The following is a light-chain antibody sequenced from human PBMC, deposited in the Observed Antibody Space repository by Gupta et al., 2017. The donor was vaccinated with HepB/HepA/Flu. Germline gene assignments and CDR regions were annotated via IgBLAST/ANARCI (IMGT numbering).Light chain of an antibody. V-gene: IGKV3-15*01. CDR2: GAS. CDR1: QSVTSN. CDR3: QQYNDWPLT. J-gene: IGKJ4*01. Sequence: ETVMTQSPATLSVSPGERATLSCRASQSVTSNLAWYQQKPGQAPRLLIYGASTRATGFPARFSGSGYGKEFSLTISSLQSEDFAVYYCQQYNDWPLTFGGGTKVEIK.